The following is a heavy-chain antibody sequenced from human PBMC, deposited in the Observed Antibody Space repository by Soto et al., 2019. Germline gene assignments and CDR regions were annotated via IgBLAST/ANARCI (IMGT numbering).Heavy chain of an antibody. CDR2: INSYNGNT. Sequence: ASLKVSCKASGYTFTSYGISWVRQAPGQGLEWMGWINSYNGNTNYAQKLQGRVTMTTDTSTSTAYMELRSLRSDDTAVYYCAREPVAGIWFDPWGQGTLVTVPQ. CDR3: AREPVAGIWFDP. J-gene: IGHJ5*02. D-gene: IGHD6-19*01. V-gene: IGHV1-18*01. CDR1: GYTFTSYG.